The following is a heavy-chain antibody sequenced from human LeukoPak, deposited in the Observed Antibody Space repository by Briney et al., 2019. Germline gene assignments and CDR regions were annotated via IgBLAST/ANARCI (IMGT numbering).Heavy chain of an antibody. CDR2: IYYSGST. Sequence: SETLSLTCTVSGGSISSYYWSWIRQPPGKGLEWIGYIYYSGSTNYNPSLKSRVTMSVDTSKNQFSLKLSSVTAANTAVYYCAKLGSSWWKNWFDPWGQGTLVTVSS. V-gene: IGHV4-59*12. CDR3: AKLGSSWWKNWFDP. J-gene: IGHJ5*02. D-gene: IGHD6-13*01. CDR1: GGSISSYY.